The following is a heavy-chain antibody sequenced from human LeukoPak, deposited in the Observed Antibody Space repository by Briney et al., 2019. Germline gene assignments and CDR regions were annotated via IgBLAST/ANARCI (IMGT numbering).Heavy chain of an antibody. D-gene: IGHD3-10*01. CDR3: ARDAAYYVNAFDI. V-gene: IGHV1-2*02. CDR2: INPNSGGT. Sequence: ASVKVSCKASGYTFTGYYMHWVRQAPGQGLEWMGWINPNSGGTNYAQKFQGRVTMTRDTSISTAYMERSRLRSDDTAVYYCARDAAYYVNAFDIWGQGTMVTVSS. CDR1: GYTFTGYY. J-gene: IGHJ3*02.